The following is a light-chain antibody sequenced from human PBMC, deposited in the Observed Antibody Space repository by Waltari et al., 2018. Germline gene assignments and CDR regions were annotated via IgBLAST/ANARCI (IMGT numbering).Light chain of an antibody. V-gene: IGLV2-11*01. J-gene: IGLJ2*01. Sequence: PGQSVTISCTGTSRDIGGYNYVSWYQQHPGKAPKLMIYDVSKRPSGVSDRFSGSKSGNTASLTISGLQAEDEADYYCSSYAGSNTFLFGGGTRLTVL. CDR1: SRDIGGYNY. CDR2: DVS. CDR3: SSYAGSNTFL.